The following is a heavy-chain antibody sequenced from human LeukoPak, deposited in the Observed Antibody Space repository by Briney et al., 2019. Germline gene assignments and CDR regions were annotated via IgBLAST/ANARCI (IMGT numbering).Heavy chain of an antibody. J-gene: IGHJ4*02. Sequence: GSLRLSCEASGFTFVGYWMSWVRQAPGKGLEWVANIRQDGGDEHYVDSVKGRFTISRDNAKNSVFLQMNSLRAEDTAVYFCARDKGQHSSSGSRFDYWGQGTLVTVSS. D-gene: IGHD3-22*01. CDR2: IRQDGGDE. V-gene: IGHV3-7*01. CDR1: GFTFVGYW. CDR3: ARDKGQHSSSGSRFDY.